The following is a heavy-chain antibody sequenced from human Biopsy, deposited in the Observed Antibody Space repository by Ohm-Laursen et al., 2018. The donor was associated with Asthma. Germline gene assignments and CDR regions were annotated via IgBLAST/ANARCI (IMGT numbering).Heavy chain of an antibody. D-gene: IGHD6-19*01. CDR2: IWYDGGYK. V-gene: IGHV3-30*19. J-gene: IGHJ4*02. CDR1: GFSFSKYG. CDR3: AREGVAGTHIED. Sequence: SLRLSCAASGFSFSKYGIHWVRQAPGKGLEWVAVIWYDGGYKDNADSVKGRSTISRDNSKNTLSLQMNSLTAEDTAVYYCAREGVAGTHIEDWGQGTLVTVSS.